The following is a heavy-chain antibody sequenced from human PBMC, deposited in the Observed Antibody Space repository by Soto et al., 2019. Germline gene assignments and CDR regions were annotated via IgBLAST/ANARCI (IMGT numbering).Heavy chain of an antibody. Sequence: SETLSLTCAVYGGSFSGYYWSWIRQPPGKGLEWIGEINHSGSTNYNPSLKSRVTISVDTSKNQFSLKLSSVTAADTAVYYCASLLISTVTTCFQHWGQGTLVTVSS. CDR1: GGSFSGYY. J-gene: IGHJ1*01. CDR3: ASLLISTVTTCFQH. CDR2: INHSGST. D-gene: IGHD4-17*01. V-gene: IGHV4-34*01.